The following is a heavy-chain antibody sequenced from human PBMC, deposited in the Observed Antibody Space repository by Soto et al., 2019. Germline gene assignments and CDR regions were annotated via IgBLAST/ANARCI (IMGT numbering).Heavy chain of an antibody. CDR1: GFIFDSYA. D-gene: IGHD3-16*01. V-gene: IGHV3-23*01. CDR3: GGEPDYRNNYFYGMDV. CDR2: ISGSGHNT. Sequence: GGSLRLSCTASGFIFDSYAMSWVRQAPGKGLECISTISGSGHNTYYADSVKGRVTISRDSYKDTVYLQMNNLRAGDTAVSFCGGEPDYRNNYFYGMDVWGQGTTVNVSS. J-gene: IGHJ6*02.